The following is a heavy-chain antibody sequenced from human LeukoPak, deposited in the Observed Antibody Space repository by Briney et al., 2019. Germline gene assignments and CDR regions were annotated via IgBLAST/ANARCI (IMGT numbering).Heavy chain of an antibody. CDR2: IYYSGST. J-gene: IGHJ5*02. V-gene: IGHV4-30-4*01. CDR3: ANYYGSGSYYNWFDP. Sequence: PSETLSLTCTVSGGSISSGDYYWSWIRQPPGKGLEWIGYIYYSGSTYYNPSLKSRVTISVDTSKNQLSLKLSSVTAADTAVYYCANYYGSGSYYNWFDPWGQGTLVTVSS. CDR1: GGSISSGDYY. D-gene: IGHD3-10*01.